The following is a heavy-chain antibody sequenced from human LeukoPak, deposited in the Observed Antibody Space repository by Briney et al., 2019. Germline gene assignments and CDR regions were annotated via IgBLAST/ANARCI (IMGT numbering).Heavy chain of an antibody. V-gene: IGHV4-61*10. CDR3: AREGARWEPSFSAFDI. CDR2: IYYSGST. J-gene: IGHJ3*02. D-gene: IGHD1-26*01. Sequence: PSETLSLTCTVSGGSISSGSYYWSWIRQPAGKGLEWIGYIYYSGSTSYNPSLKSRVTISVDTSKNQFSLKLSSVTAADTAVYCAREGARWEPSFSAFDIWGQGTMVTVSS. CDR1: GGSISSGSYY.